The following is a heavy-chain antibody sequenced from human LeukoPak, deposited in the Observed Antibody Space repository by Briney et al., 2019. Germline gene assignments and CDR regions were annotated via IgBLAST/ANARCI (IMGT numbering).Heavy chain of an antibody. J-gene: IGHJ3*02. CDR1: GFTFSSYA. Sequence: GGSLRLSCAASGFTFSSYAMSWVRQAPVKGLEWVSAISGSGGSTYYADSVKGRFTISRDNSKNTLYLQMNSLRAEDTAVYYCASRLYDSSGYYFYGAFDIWGQGTMVTVSS. CDR3: ASRLYDSSGYYFYGAFDI. V-gene: IGHV3-23*01. D-gene: IGHD3-22*01. CDR2: ISGSGGST.